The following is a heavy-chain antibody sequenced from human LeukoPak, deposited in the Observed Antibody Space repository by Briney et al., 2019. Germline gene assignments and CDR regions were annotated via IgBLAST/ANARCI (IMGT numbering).Heavy chain of an antibody. J-gene: IGHJ4*02. V-gene: IGHV3-23*01. CDR2: ISDSGGST. CDR3: AKRGIVIRAVIIVGFHKEAYYFDY. D-gene: IGHD3-10*01. Sequence: GGSLRLSCAASGFTFSSYAMSWVRQAPGKGLEWVAGISDSGGSTNYADSVKGRFTISRDNPKNTLYLQMNSLRAEDTAVYFCAKRGIVIRAVIIVGFHKEAYYFDYWGQGALVTVST. CDR1: GFTFSSYA.